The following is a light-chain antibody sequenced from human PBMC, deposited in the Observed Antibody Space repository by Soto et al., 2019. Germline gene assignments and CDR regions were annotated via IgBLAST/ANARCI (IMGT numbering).Light chain of an antibody. Sequence: IQMTQSPSSLSASLGDRVTIPYRASQSISSYLNWYQQKPGKAPKLLIYAASSLQSGVPSRFSGSGSGTDFTLTISSLQPEDFATYYCQQSYSTLVTFGQGTKVDIK. CDR3: QQSYSTLVT. J-gene: IGKJ1*01. CDR1: QSISSY. V-gene: IGKV1-39*01. CDR2: AAS.